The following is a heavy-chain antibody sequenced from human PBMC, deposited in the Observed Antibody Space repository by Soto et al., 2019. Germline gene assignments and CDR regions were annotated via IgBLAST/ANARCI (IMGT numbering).Heavy chain of an antibody. CDR3: ARNIVATKRKAYFDY. Sequence: PGGSLRLSCAASGFTFSSYGMSWVRQAPGKGLEWVSVISDGGGSTFYADSVKGRFTISRDNSKNTLYLQMNGLRADDTAVYYCARNIVATKRKAYFDYWGQGTLVTVSS. J-gene: IGHJ4*02. CDR1: GFTFSSYG. D-gene: IGHD5-12*01. CDR2: ISDGGGST. V-gene: IGHV3-23*01.